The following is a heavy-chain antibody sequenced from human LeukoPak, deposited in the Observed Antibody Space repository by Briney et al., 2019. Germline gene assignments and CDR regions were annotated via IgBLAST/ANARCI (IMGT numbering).Heavy chain of an antibody. V-gene: IGHV4-4*02. D-gene: IGHD2-15*01. CDR1: GGSMSSTNW. Sequence: SGTLSLTCAVSGGSMSSTNWWSWVRQPPGKGLEWIGEIYHSGSTNYNPSLKSRVTISVDKSKNQFSLNLTSVTAADTAVYYCARGVVVAAYGMDVWGQGTTVTVSS. CDR2: IYHSGST. CDR3: ARGVVVAAYGMDV. J-gene: IGHJ6*02.